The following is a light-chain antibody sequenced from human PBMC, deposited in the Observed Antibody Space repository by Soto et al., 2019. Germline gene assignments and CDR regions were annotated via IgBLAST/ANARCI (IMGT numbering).Light chain of an antibody. J-gene: IGKJ2*01. Sequence: ESVLTQSPGTLSLSPGERATLSCRASQSVSSSYLAWYQQKPGQAPRLVIYGASSRATGIPDRFSGSGSGTDFTLTISRLEPEDFAVYYCQQYGSSPPYTFGQGTKLEI. CDR1: QSVSSSY. CDR3: QQYGSSPPYT. CDR2: GAS. V-gene: IGKV3-20*01.